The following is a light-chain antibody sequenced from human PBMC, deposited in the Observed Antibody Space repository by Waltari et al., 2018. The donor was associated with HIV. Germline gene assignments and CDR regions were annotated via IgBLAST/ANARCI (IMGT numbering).Light chain of an antibody. J-gene: IGLJ1*01. V-gene: IGLV2-14*03. CDR1: SSDIGGYNY. Sequence: QSALTQPASVSGSPGQSITISCTGTSSDIGGYNYVSWYQPYPGKAPKRMIYDVTNRPAGVSNRFSGSKYGNTASLTISGLQAEDEADYYCSSYTSNSAYVFGTGTKVTVL. CDR3: SSYTSNSAYV. CDR2: DVT.